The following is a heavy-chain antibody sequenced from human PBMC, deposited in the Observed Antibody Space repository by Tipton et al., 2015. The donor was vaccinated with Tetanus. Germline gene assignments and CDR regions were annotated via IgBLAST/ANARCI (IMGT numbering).Heavy chain of an antibody. J-gene: IGHJ4*02. V-gene: IGHV3-33*01. CDR1: GFIFSSYG. Sequence: SLRLSCAASGFIFSSYGIHWVRQAPGKGLEWLAVSWYDGTDKYYADSVKGRFTISRDNSENTLYLQMNSLRAEDTALYYCTREADCSGGSCFSGDFDTWGQGTQVTVSS. CDR2: SWYDGTDK. D-gene: IGHD2-15*01. CDR3: TREADCSGGSCFSGDFDT.